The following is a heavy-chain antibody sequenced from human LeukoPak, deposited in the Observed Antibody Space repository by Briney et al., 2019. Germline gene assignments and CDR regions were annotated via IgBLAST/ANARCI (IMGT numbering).Heavy chain of an antibody. V-gene: IGHV3-49*04. Sequence: GGSLRLSCTASGFTFGVYAMSWVRQAPGKGLEWVGFIRSKAYGVTTEYAASVKGRFTISRDDSKSIAYLQMNSLKTEDTAVYYCTYSSSWYDAFDIWGQGTMVTVSS. CDR3: TYSSSWYDAFDI. CDR1: GFTFGVYA. D-gene: IGHD6-13*01. CDR2: IRSKAYGVTT. J-gene: IGHJ3*02.